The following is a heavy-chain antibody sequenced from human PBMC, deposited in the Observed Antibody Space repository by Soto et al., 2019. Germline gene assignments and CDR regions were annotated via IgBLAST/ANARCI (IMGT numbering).Heavy chain of an antibody. V-gene: IGHV4-30-4*01. J-gene: IGHJ4*02. CDR3: AWMDGGHYDY. Sequence: QVQLHESGAGLVKPSQTLSLTCNVSGGSVRSGDFYWGWIRQPPGQGLESIGYIYSTGSTYYNPSLKRRILISLDTPSNQFSLRLASSAAADTAIYYCAWMDGGHYDYWGQGVLGSVSS. CDR2: IYSTGST. CDR1: GGSVRSGDFY. D-gene: IGHD2-15*01.